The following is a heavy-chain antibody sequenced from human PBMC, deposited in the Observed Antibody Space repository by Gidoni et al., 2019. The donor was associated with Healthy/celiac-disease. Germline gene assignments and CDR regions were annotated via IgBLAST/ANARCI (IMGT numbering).Heavy chain of an antibody. CDR2: VYHSGST. Sequence: QLQLQESGPGLVKPSATLSVTCAVSGCSISSSNWWSWVRQPPGKGLEWIGAVYHSGSTNYNPSLKSRVTISVDKSKNQFSLKLSSVTAADTAVYYCARVRYTYYYYMDVWGKGTTVTVSS. D-gene: IGHD1-20*01. CDR1: GCSISSSNW. J-gene: IGHJ6*03. V-gene: IGHV4-4*02. CDR3: ARVRYTYYYYMDV.